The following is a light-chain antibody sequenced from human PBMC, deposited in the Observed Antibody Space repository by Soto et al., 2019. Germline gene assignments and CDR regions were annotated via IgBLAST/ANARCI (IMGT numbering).Light chain of an antibody. CDR3: QQYGGSPGT. V-gene: IGKV3-20*01. CDR2: DAS. J-gene: IGKJ1*01. CDR1: QSVSSN. Sequence: EIVMTQSPATLSVSPGERATLSCSASQSVSSNLAWYQQKPGQAPRLLIYDASSRATGIPDRFSGSGSGTDFTLTISRLEPEDFAVYYCQQYGGSPGTFGQGTKVDIK.